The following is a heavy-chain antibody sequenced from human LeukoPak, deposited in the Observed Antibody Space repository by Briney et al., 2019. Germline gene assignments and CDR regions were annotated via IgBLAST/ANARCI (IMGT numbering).Heavy chain of an antibody. Sequence: PSGGSLRLSCAASGFAFSCNWMHWVRQTPGKGLVWVSRINSGVSGTSYADSVEGRFTISRDNAKNTLYLQMNSLKGEDTAVYYCATSLGPLAEYWGRGTLVTVSS. CDR2: INSGVSGT. D-gene: IGHD7-27*01. V-gene: IGHV3-74*01. J-gene: IGHJ4*02. CDR1: GFAFSCNW. CDR3: ATSLGPLAEY.